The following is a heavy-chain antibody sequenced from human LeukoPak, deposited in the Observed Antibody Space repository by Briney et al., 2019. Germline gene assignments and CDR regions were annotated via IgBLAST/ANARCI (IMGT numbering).Heavy chain of an antibody. D-gene: IGHD3-10*01. CDR1: GGSMSGFF. V-gene: IGHV4-59*06. CDR3: ARRGTGRWFDP. Sequence: SETLSLTCTVSGGSMSGFFWTWIRQPPGKGLEWIGYIYYSGSTYYNPSLKSRVTISVDTSKNQFSLMLNSVTAADTAMYYCARRGTGRWFDPWGQGTLVTVSS. CDR2: IYYSGST. J-gene: IGHJ5*02.